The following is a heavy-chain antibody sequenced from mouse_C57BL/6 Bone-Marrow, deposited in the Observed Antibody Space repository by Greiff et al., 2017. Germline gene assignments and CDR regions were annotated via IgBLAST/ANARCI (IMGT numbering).Heavy chain of an antibody. Sequence: VKLVESGPGLVQPSQSLSITCTVSGFSLTSYGVHWVRQSPGKGLEWLGVIWRGGSTDYNAAFMSRLSITKDNSKSQVFFKMNSLQADDTAIYYCAKGITTVERWYFDVWGTGTTVTVSS. CDR3: AKGITTVERWYFDV. V-gene: IGHV2-5*01. D-gene: IGHD1-1*01. J-gene: IGHJ1*03. CDR2: IWRGGST. CDR1: GFSLTSYG.